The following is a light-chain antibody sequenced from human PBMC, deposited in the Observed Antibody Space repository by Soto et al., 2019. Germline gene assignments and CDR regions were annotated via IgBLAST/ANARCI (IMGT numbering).Light chain of an antibody. CDR1: SSNIGDNY. J-gene: IGLJ3*02. Sequence: QSVLTQPPSVSAAPGQSVTISCSGSSSNIGDNYVSWYQQLPGTAPKLLIYDNNQRPSGIPDRFSGSKSATSATLDISGLHTGDEADYFCGSWDTKLRCWMFGGGTKLTVL. V-gene: IGLV1-51*01. CDR2: DNN. CDR3: GSWDTKLRCWM.